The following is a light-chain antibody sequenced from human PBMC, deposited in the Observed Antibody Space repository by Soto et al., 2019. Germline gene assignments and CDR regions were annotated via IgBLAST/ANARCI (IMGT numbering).Light chain of an antibody. V-gene: IGKV3-15*01. CDR2: YAS. Sequence: EIIMTQSPATLSVSPGERATLSCRASHSVSNNLAWYQQKPGQAPRLLIYYASTRATGIPARFSGSGSGTELTLTISSLQSEDFALYYCQQYNDWPPITFGQGTRLEVK. CDR3: QQYNDWPPIT. CDR1: HSVSNN. J-gene: IGKJ5*01.